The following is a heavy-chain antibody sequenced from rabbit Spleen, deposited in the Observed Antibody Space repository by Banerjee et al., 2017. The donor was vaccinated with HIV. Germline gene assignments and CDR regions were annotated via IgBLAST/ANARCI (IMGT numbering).Heavy chain of an antibody. D-gene: IGHD6-1*01. CDR1: GFDFSGNA. V-gene: IGHV1S45*01. J-gene: IGHJ4*01. Sequence: QEQLVESGGDLVQPGASLTLTCKASGFDFSGNAMCWFRQAPGKGPEWIACILGGSSGSIYYASWAKGRFTISRTSSTTVTLQMTSLTAADTATYFCVRDRDGGVAGWAYVPNLWGPGTLVTVS. CDR3: VRDRDGGVAGWAYVPNL. CDR2: ILGGSSGSI.